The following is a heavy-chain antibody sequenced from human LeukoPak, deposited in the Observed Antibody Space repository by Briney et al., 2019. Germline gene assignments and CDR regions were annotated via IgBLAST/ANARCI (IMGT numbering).Heavy chain of an antibody. J-gene: IGHJ5*02. D-gene: IGHD3-9*01. Sequence: SETLSLTCTVSGGSISSGDYYWSWIRQPPGKGLEWIGYIYYSGSTYYNPSLKSRVTISVDTSKNQFSLKLSSVTAADTAVYYCARVWCDILTGYSAWFDPWGQGTLVTVSS. CDR3: ARVWCDILTGYSAWFDP. CDR2: IYYSGST. CDR1: GGSISSGDYY. V-gene: IGHV4-30-4*01.